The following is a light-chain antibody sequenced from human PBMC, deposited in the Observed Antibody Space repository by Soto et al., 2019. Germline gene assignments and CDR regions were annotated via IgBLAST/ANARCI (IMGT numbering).Light chain of an antibody. CDR1: SSDVGGYNY. J-gene: IGLJ1*01. V-gene: IGLV2-14*01. CDR2: AVT. CDR3: SSYTSSSTL. Sequence: SVLTQPASVSGSPGHSITISCTGTSSDVGGYNYVSWYQQHPGKAPKLMIYAVTDRPSGVSSRFSGSKSGNTASLTISGLQAEDEADYYCSSYTSSSTLFGTGTKVTVL.